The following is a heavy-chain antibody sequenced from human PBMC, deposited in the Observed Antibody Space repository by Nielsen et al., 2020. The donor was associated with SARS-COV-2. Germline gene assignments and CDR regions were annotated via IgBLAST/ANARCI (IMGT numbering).Heavy chain of an antibody. CDR2: IYYSGST. J-gene: IGHJ4*02. CDR3: ARSPSVVAAPDY. V-gene: IGHV4-30-4*01. D-gene: IGHD2-15*01. CDR1: GGSISSGDYY. Sequence: SETLSLTCTVSGGSISSGDYYWSWIRQPPGKGLEWIGYIYYSGSTYYNPSLKSRVTISVDTSKNQFSLKLSSVTAADTALYYCARSPSVVAAPDYWGQGTLVTVSS.